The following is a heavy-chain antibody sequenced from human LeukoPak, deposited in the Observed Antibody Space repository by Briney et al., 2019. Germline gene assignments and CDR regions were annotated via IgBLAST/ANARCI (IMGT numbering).Heavy chain of an antibody. CDR1: GFTFSSYW. J-gene: IGHJ4*02. V-gene: IGHV3-7*01. Sequence: GGSLRLSCAASGFTFSSYWMSWVRQAPGKGLEGVANIKQDGSKKYYVDSVKGRFTISRDNSKNTLYLQMNSLRAEDTAVYYCAKENYYGSGSYDYWGQGTLVTVSS. CDR3: AKENYYGSGSYDY. D-gene: IGHD3-10*01. CDR2: IKQDGSKK.